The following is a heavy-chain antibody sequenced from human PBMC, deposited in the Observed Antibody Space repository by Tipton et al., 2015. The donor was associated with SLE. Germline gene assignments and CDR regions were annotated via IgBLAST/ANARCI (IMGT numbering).Heavy chain of an antibody. Sequence: SLRLSCAASGFTFSSYSMNWVRQAPGKGLEWVSSMSTSSNYIYYADSLKGRFTISRDNAKNSLYLQMNSLRAEDTAVYYCARDLIAVAAIDYWGQGTLVTVSS. CDR1: GFTFSSYS. D-gene: IGHD6-19*01. V-gene: IGHV3-21*04. CDR3: ARDLIAVAAIDY. J-gene: IGHJ4*02. CDR2: MSTSSNYI.